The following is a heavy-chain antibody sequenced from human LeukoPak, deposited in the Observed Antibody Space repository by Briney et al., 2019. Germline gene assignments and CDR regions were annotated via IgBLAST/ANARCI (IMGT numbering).Heavy chain of an antibody. CDR2: IYYSGST. J-gene: IGHJ1*01. D-gene: IGHD6-19*01. CDR1: GGSISSYY. Sequence: KPSETLSLTCTVSGGSISSYYWNWVRQPPGKGLEWIGYIYYSGSTNYNPSLKSRVTISVDTSKNQSSLKLSSVTAAGTAVYYCARGGWYPESFQHWGQGALVTVSS. V-gene: IGHV4-59*01. CDR3: ARGGWYPESFQH.